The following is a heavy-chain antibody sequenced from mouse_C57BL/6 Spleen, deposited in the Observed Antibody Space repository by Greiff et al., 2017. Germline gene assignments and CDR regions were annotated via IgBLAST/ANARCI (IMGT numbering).Heavy chain of an antibody. CDR3: ARRITTVVRAMDY. CDR1: GYTFTSYW. J-gene: IGHJ4*01. Sequence: QVQLKQPGAELVKPGASVKLSCKASGYTFTSYWMQWVKQRPGQGLEWIGEIDPSDSYTNYNQKFKGKATLTVDTSSSTAYMQLSSLTSEDSAVYYCARRITTVVRAMDYWGQGTSVTVSS. D-gene: IGHD1-1*01. CDR2: IDPSDSYT. V-gene: IGHV1-50*01.